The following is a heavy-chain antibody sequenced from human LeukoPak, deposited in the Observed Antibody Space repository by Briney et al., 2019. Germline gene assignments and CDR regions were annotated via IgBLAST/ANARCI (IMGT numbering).Heavy chain of an antibody. Sequence: AAVKVSCKTSGYTFTTYGISWVRQAPGQGLEWMGWISAKDGNKNHAQKFQGRVTMTTNTSTRTAYMELRSLRSDDTAVYYCARVACGHCRSTTWGQGTLVTVSS. CDR1: GYTFTTYG. D-gene: IGHD2-2*01. J-gene: IGHJ4*02. CDR2: ISAKDGNK. CDR3: ARVACGHCRSTT. V-gene: IGHV1-18*01.